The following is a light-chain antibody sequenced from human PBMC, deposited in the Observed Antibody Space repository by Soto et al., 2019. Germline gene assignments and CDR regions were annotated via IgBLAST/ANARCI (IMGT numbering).Light chain of an antibody. CDR1: QDISNY. Sequence: DIRMTQSPSSLSASVGDRVTITCQASQDISNYLNWYQQKPGKAPKLLIYDASNLETGVPSRFSGSGSGTDFTSTISSLQPEDIATYYCQQYDNLPFTFGPGTKVDIK. V-gene: IGKV1-33*01. CDR2: DAS. CDR3: QQYDNLPFT. J-gene: IGKJ3*01.